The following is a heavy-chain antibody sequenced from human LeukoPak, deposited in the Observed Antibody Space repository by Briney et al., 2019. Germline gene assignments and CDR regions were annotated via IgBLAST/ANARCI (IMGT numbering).Heavy chain of an antibody. V-gene: IGHV3-48*03. CDR3: ARDDYNNYGWVDP. D-gene: IGHD4-11*01. Sequence: GGSLRLSCAASGFTFSSYEMNWVRQAPGKGLEWVSYISSSGSTIFYADSVKGRFTISRDNAKNSLYLQMNSLRAEDTAVYYCARDDYNNYGWVDPWGQGTLVTVSS. J-gene: IGHJ5*02. CDR1: GFTFSSYE. CDR2: ISSSGSTI.